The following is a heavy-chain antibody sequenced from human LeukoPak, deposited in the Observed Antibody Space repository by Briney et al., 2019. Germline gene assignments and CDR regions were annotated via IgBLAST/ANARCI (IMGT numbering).Heavy chain of an antibody. V-gene: IGHV4-4*07. CDR2: IYIGGST. J-gene: IGHJ3*02. CDR1: GGFINSYY. D-gene: IGHD3-22*01. Sequence: SETLSLTCTVSGGFINSYYWSWIQQPAGKGLEWIGRIYIGGSTNYNPSLKSRVTISVDTSKNQFSLKLTSVTAADTAVYYCARESSSTYYLDAFDMWGQGTMVTVSS. CDR3: ARESSSTYYLDAFDM.